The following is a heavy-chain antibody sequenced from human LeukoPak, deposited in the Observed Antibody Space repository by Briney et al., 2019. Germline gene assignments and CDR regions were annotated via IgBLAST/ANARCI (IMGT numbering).Heavy chain of an antibody. CDR2: ISWNSFTI. CDR3: AKGPNYYASGTWGNWFDP. D-gene: IGHD3-10*01. Sequence: PGGSLRLSCAASGFTFDDYAMHWVRQAPGKGLEWVSGISWNSFTIGYADSVKGRFTISRDNAKNSLYLQMNSLRTEDTAVYYCAKGPNYYASGTWGNWFDPWGQGTLVTVSS. J-gene: IGHJ5*02. CDR1: GFTFDDYA. V-gene: IGHV3-9*01.